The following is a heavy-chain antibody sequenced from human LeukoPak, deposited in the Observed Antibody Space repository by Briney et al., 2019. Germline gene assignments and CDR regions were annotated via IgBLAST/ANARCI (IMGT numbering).Heavy chain of an antibody. CDR1: GFTFSTYC. CDR2: ISGSGGST. D-gene: IGHD2-2*01. Sequence: GGSLRLSCAASGFTFSTYCMTWVRQAPGKGLEWVSAISGSGGSTYYADSVKGRFTISRDNSKNTLYLQMNSLRAEDTAVYYCAKMGRGNIVVVPAAPFRLWGQGTLVTVSS. V-gene: IGHV3-23*01. CDR3: AKMGRGNIVVVPAAPFRL. J-gene: IGHJ4*02.